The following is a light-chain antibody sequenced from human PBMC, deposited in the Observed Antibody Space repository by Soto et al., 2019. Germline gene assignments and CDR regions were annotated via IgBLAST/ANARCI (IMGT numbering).Light chain of an antibody. J-gene: IGKJ1*01. CDR1: QSVSSNF. V-gene: IGKV3-20*01. CDR2: GAS. Sequence: DIVLKQSPGTLSLSPGERATLSCRASQSVSSNFLAWYKQKPGQAPRLLIYGASSRASGIPDRFSGSGSGTDFTLTVNRLEPADFAVYYCQQYGSSGTFGQGTKVDIK. CDR3: QQYGSSGT.